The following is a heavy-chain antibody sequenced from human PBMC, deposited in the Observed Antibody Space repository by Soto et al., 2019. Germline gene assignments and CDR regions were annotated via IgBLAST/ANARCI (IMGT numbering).Heavy chain of an antibody. CDR3: ARRRESGCYYYYYCMDV. CDR1: GYTFTSYA. V-gene: IGHV1-3*05. J-gene: IGHJ6*02. Sequence: QVQLVQSGAEEKKPGASVKVSCKASGYTFTSYAMHWVRQAPGQRREWMGWINAGNGNTKYSQKFPGRVTITRDTPASTAYMELSSLRSEDTAVYYCARRRESGCYYYYYCMDVWGQGTTVTVSS. D-gene: IGHD6-19*01. CDR2: INAGNGNT.